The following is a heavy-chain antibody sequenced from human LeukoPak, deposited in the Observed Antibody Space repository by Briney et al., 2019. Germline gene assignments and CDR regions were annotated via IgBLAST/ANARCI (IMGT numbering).Heavy chain of an antibody. CDR3: AKRPTVTTDSSGYLPDY. Sequence: PGGSLRLSCAASGFSFSSYAMTWVRQAPGKGLEWVSDINVRSGSTYADSVKGRFAISRDNSKNTLYLQMNSLRAEDTAVYYCAKRPTVTTDSSGYLPDYWGQGTLVTVSS. D-gene: IGHD3-22*01. V-gene: IGHV3-23*01. J-gene: IGHJ4*02. CDR1: GFSFSSYA. CDR2: INVRSGST.